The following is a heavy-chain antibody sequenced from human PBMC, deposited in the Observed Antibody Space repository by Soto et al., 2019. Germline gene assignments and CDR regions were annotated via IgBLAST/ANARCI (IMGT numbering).Heavy chain of an antibody. CDR3: ARAPYYYDSSGYSFFDY. Sequence: SETLSLTCAVSGGSISSGGYSWSWIRQPPGKGLEWIGYIYHSGSTYYNPSLKSRVTISVDRSKNQFSLKLSSVTAADTAVYYCARAPYYYDSSGYSFFDYWGQGTLVTVSS. CDR2: IYHSGST. V-gene: IGHV4-30-2*01. J-gene: IGHJ4*02. D-gene: IGHD3-22*01. CDR1: GGSISSGGYS.